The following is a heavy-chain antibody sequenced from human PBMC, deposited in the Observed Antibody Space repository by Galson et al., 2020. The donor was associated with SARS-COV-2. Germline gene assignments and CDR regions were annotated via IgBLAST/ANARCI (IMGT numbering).Heavy chain of an antibody. D-gene: IGHD6-19*01. J-gene: IGHJ4*02. CDR1: GGSFSGYN. CDR3: ARGRYSSGWYGTKYYLDY. Sequence: SETLSLTCAAYGGSFSGYNWSWIRQPPGKGLEWIGEINHRGSTNYNPSLKSRVTISVDTSKNQFSLKLSSVTAADTAVYYCARGRYSSGWYGTKYYLDYWGQGTLVTVSS. V-gene: IGHV4-34*01. CDR2: INHRGST.